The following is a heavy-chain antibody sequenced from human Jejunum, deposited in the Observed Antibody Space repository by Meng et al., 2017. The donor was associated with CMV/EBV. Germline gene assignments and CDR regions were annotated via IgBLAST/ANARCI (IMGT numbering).Heavy chain of an antibody. D-gene: IGHD3-10*01. J-gene: IGHJ4*02. CDR2: INQDGSVI. CDR3: ARDRGFLQFDY. V-gene: IGHV3-7*03. Sequence: CAASGVNFGISWMNWVRQAPGKGPEWLANINQDGSVINYVDSVKGRFTISRDNARNSLYLQMNSLRTEDTAVYYCARDRGFLQFDYWGPGTLVTVSS. CDR1: GVNFGISW.